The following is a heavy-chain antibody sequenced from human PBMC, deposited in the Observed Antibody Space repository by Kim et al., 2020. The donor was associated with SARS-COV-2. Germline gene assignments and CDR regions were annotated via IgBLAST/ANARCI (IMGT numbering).Heavy chain of an antibody. J-gene: IGHJ4*02. V-gene: IGHV3-30*04. D-gene: IGHD6-19*01. Sequence: GGSLRLSCAASGFTFSSYAMHWVRQAPGKGLEWVAVISYDGSNKYYADSVKGRFTISRDNSKNTLYLQMNSLRAEDTAVYYCARDTVAGTGYPSYWGQGT. CDR2: ISYDGSNK. CDR3: ARDTVAGTGYPSY. CDR1: GFTFSSYA.